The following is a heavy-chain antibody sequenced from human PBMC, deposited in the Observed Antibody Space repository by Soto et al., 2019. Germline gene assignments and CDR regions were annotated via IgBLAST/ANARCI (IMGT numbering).Heavy chain of an antibody. CDR2: ISYTGST. J-gene: IGHJ4*02. CDR1: GGSISNYH. CDR3: ARVAADAYWSGYDDY. Sequence: QEQLQESGPRLVKPSETLSLTCSVSGGSISNYHWSWIWQPPGKGLEWIGYISYTGSTNYSPSPKSRVAMLRATSKKQFSLKLSSVTAAYTDVYYCARVAADAYWSGYDDYWRQGTLVTVSS. V-gene: IGHV4-59*01. D-gene: IGHD3-3*01.